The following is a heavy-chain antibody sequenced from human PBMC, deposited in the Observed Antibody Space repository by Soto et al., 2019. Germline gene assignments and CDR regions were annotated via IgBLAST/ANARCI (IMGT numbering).Heavy chain of an antibody. CDR1: AGSISSYY. Sequence: SETLSLTCTVSAGSISSYYWSWIRQPPGKGLEWIGYIYYSGSTNYNPSLKSRVTISVDTSKNQFSLKLSSVTAADTAVYYCARGNDFWWPDPWGQGTLVTVS. J-gene: IGHJ5*02. D-gene: IGHD3-3*01. CDR2: IYYSGST. V-gene: IGHV4-59*01. CDR3: ARGNDFWWPDP.